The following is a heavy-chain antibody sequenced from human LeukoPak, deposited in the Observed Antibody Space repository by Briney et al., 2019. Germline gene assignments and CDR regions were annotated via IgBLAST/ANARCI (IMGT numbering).Heavy chain of an antibody. CDR3: ARVVAGFSSSAQRYYYYMDV. J-gene: IGHJ6*03. CDR1: GGTFSSYA. V-gene: IGHV1-69*05. Sequence: GASVKVSCKASGGTFSSYAISWVRQAPGQGLEWMGRIIPIFGTANYAQKFQGRVTITTDESTSTAYMELSSLRSEDTAVYYCARVVAGFSSSAQRYYYYMDVWGKGTTVTVFS. D-gene: IGHD6-6*01. CDR2: IIPIFGTA.